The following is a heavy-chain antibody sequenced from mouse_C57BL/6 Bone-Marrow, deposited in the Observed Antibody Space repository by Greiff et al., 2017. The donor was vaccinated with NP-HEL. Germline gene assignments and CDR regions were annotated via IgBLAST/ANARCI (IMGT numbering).Heavy chain of an antibody. J-gene: IGHJ2*01. CDR1: GFTFSSYT. CDR2: ISGGGGNT. Sequence: EVQRVESGGGLVKPGGSLKLSCAASGFTFSSYTMSWVRQTPEKRLEWVATISGGGGNTYYPDSVKGRFTISRDNAKNTLYLQMSSLRSEDTALYYCARHGEGITTRFDYWGQGTTLTVSS. CDR3: ARHGEGITTRFDY. V-gene: IGHV5-9*01. D-gene: IGHD1-1*01.